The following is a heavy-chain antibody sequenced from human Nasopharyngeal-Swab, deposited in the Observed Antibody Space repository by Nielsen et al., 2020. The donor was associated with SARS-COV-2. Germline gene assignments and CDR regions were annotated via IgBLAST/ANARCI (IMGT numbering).Heavy chain of an antibody. J-gene: IGHJ6*03. CDR3: ARDSSYGTPYYYYYYMDV. D-gene: IGHD5-18*01. CDR1: GYTFTSYG. Sequence: ASVKVSCKASGYTFTSYGISWVRQAPGQGLEWMGWISAYNGNTNYAQKLQGRVTMTTDTSTSTAYMELRSLRSDDTAMYYCARDSSYGTPYYYYYYMDVWGKGTTVTVSS. V-gene: IGHV1-18*04. CDR2: ISAYNGNT.